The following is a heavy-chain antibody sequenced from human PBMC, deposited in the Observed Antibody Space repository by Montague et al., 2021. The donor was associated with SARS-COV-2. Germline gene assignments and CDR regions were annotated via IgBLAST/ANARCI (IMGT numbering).Heavy chain of an antibody. CDR1: GGSMNDHY. V-gene: IGHV4-59*11. CDR3: ARAVSVRRAVNWFDP. D-gene: IGHD3-10*01. Sequence: SETLSLTCTVSGGSMNDHYWAWIRQPPGKGLEWLAYIYYSGGINSDASLKSRVTMSVDTSKNQLSLKLTSVTAADTAVYYCARAVSVRRAVNWFDPWGQGTLVTVSS. CDR2: IYYSGGI. J-gene: IGHJ5*02.